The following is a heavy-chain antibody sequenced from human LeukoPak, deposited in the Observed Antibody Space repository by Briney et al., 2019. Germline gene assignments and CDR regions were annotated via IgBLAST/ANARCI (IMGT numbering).Heavy chain of an antibody. CDR1: GVSVNSYY. Sequence: SETLSLTCTVSGVSVNSYYWSWIRQPPGKGLEWIGHIYYSGSTNYNPSLKSRVTISVDTSKNQFSLKLSSVTAADTAVYYCARHYDGWELLQYFDYWGQGTLVTVSS. CDR3: ARHYDGWELLQYFDY. D-gene: IGHD1-26*01. J-gene: IGHJ4*02. CDR2: IYYSGST. V-gene: IGHV4-59*08.